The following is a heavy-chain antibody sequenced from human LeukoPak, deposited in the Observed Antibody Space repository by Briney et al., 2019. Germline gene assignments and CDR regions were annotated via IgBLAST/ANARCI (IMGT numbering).Heavy chain of an antibody. Sequence: PGGSLRLSCAASEFTFSNYAMTWVRQAPGKGLQWVSTITGSTYRTYYVESVRGRFTISRDNFNNTLYLQMNSLRAEDTAVYYCARAPSGNNGWGPPRYSYGLDVWGQGTTVTVSS. D-gene: IGHD6-19*01. V-gene: IGHV3-23*01. J-gene: IGHJ6*02. CDR3: ARAPSGNNGWGPPRYSYGLDV. CDR2: ITGSTYRT. CDR1: EFTFSNYA.